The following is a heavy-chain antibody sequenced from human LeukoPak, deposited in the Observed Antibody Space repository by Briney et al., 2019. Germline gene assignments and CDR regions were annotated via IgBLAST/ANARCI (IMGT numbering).Heavy chain of an antibody. D-gene: IGHD3-9*01. CDR3: ARGRDILTGYHY. J-gene: IGHJ4*02. Sequence: ASEKVSCKASGYTFTSYDINWVRQATGQGLEWMGWMNPDSGNTGYAQKFQGRVTMTRNTSISTAYMELSSLRSEDTAVYYCARGRDILTGYHYWGQGTLVTVSS. V-gene: IGHV1-8*01. CDR1: GYTFTSYD. CDR2: MNPDSGNT.